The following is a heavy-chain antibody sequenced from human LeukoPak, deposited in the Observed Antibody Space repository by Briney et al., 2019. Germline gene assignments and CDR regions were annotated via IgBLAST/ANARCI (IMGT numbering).Heavy chain of an antibody. Sequence: SETLSLTCTVSGGSISSGDYYWSWIRQPPGKGLEWNGYIYYSGSTNYNPSLKSRVTISVDTSKNQFSLKPSSVTAADTAVYYCARGIKAWGTRGSYFDYWGQGTLVTVSS. D-gene: IGHD3-16*01. J-gene: IGHJ4*02. CDR1: GGSISSGDYY. V-gene: IGHV4-61*08. CDR3: ARGIKAWGTRGSYFDY. CDR2: IYYSGST.